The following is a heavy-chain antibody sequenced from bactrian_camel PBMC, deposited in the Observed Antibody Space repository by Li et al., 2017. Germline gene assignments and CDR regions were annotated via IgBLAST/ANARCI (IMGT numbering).Heavy chain of an antibody. J-gene: IGHJ4*01. V-gene: IGHV3S26*01. D-gene: IGHD1*01. CDR2: IDGDGGA. CDR1: GFVLRTYC. Sequence: HVQLVESGGGSVQTGGSLRLSCLASGFVLRTYCMGWFRQAPGKEREGVAAIDGDGGARYAEFVKGRFTISMDNAKNTLYLQMNSLTPEDTATYYCAAAQHYYGRCDDRRPYNYWGQGTQVTVS. CDR3: AAAQHYYGRCDDRRPYNY.